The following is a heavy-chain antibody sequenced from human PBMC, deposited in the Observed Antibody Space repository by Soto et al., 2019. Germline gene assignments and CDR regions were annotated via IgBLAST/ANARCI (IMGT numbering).Heavy chain of an antibody. Sequence: QVQLVESGGGVVQPGRSLRLSCAASGFTFSSYAMHWVRQAPGKGLEGVAVISYDGSNKYYAESVKGRFTISRDNSKNTLYLQMNSLRAEDTAVYYCARDRDYQGPYYFDYWGQGTLVTVSS. CDR3: ARDRDYQGPYYFDY. J-gene: IGHJ4*02. CDR1: GFTFSSYA. V-gene: IGHV3-30-3*01. D-gene: IGHD2-2*01. CDR2: ISYDGSNK.